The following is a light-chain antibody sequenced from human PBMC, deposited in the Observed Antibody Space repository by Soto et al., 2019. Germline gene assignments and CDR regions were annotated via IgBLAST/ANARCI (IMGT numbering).Light chain of an antibody. CDR2: GAS. CDR3: QQYKYYST. CDR1: QSVSSN. V-gene: IGKV3-15*01. J-gene: IGKJ1*01. Sequence: EIVMTQSPATLSVSPGERATLSCRASQSVSSNLAWYQQKPGQAPRLLIYGASTRATGIPARFSGSGSGTEFTLTISSLQPDDFATYYCQQYKYYSTFGQGTKVDIK.